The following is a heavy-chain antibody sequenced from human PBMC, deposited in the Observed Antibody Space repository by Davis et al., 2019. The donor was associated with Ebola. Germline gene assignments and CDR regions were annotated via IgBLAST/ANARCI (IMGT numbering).Heavy chain of an antibody. J-gene: IGHJ5*02. D-gene: IGHD1-26*01. Sequence: ASVKVSCKASGGTFSSYAISWVRQAPGQGLEWMGWINPNSGGTNYAQKFQGWVTMTRDTSISTAYMELSRLRSDDTAVYYYARESGGSYPGGWFDPWGQGTLVTVSS. CDR1: GGTFSSYA. V-gene: IGHV1-2*04. CDR2: INPNSGGT. CDR3: ARESGGSYPGGWFDP.